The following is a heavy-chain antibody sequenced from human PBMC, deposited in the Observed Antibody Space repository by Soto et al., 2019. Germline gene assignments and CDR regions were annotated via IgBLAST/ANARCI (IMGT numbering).Heavy chain of an antibody. CDR2: ISSTTNYI. CDR1: GFTFTRYS. D-gene: IGHD2-2*01. CDR3: VGEYQLPPSRAPDC. J-gene: IGHJ4*02. V-gene: IGHV3-21*01. Sequence: GGSLRLSCAASGFTFTRYSMNWVRQAPGKGLEWVSSISSTTNYIYYADSMKGRFTVSRDNAKNSVYLDMNSLSAEDTAVYYCVGEYQLPPSRAPDCWGQGTLVTVSS.